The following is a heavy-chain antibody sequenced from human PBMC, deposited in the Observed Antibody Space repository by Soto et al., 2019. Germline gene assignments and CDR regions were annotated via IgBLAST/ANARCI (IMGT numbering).Heavy chain of an antibody. CDR1: GGSISSYY. J-gene: IGHJ6*02. D-gene: IGHD6-13*01. V-gene: IGHV4-4*07. CDR3: ARGDIAAAGTGFIDYYYGMDV. Sequence: PSETLSLTCAVSGGSISSYYWSWIRQPAEKGLEWIGRIYTSGSTNYNPSLKSRVTVSVDTSKNQFSLKLSSVTAADTAVYYCARGDIAAAGTGFIDYYYGMDVWGQGTTVTV. CDR2: IYTSGST.